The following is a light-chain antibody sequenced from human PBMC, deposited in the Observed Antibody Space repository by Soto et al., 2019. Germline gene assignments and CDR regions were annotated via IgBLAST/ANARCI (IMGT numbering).Light chain of an antibody. CDR2: EVT. CDR3: ASFTSRHTWV. V-gene: IGLV2-14*01. Sequence: QAVVTQPASVSGSPGQSITISCSGTSSDVGAFNFVSWYQHYPGKAPKVMIYEVTNRPSGVSNRFSGSKSGNTAALTISGLQAEDEADYYCASFTSRHTWVFGGGTKLTVL. J-gene: IGLJ3*02. CDR1: SSDVGAFNF.